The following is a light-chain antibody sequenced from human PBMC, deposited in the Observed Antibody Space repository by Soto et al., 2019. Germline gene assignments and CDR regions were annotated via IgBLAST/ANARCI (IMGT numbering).Light chain of an antibody. CDR1: QSVSSN. CDR2: GAS. CDR3: QQRSNWPLT. Sequence: EIVMTQSPATLSVSPGERATLSCRASQSVSSNLAWYQQKPGQAPRLLIYGASTRATGIPARFSGSGSGTEFTLTISSLQSEDFAVYFCQQRSNWPLTFGQGKRLEIK. J-gene: IGKJ5*01. V-gene: IGKV3-15*01.